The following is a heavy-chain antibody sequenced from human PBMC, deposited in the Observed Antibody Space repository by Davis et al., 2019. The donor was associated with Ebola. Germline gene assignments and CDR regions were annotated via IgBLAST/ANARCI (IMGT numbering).Heavy chain of an antibody. CDR3: VKDSSNVWFDI. CDR2: FGTVGDT. J-gene: IGHJ3*02. CDR1: GSIFSNYV. V-gene: IGHV3-23*01. Sequence: ESLKISCETSGSIFSNYVMSWVRQAPGKGLEWVSTFGTVGDTYYADSVKGLFAMSRDNSRGTLYLQMNSLRFEDSAIYYCVKDSSNVWFDIWGQGTLITVSS. D-gene: IGHD6-19*01.